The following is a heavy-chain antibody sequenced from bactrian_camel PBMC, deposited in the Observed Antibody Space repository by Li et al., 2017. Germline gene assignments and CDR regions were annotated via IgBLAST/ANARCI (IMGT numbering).Heavy chain of an antibody. CDR2: IRSGGEKT. V-gene: IGHV3S40*01. J-gene: IGHJ6*01. CDR1: GFTFGSSV. CDR3: ASEGDGSWYYDPFAY. Sequence: DVQLVESGGDLVQPGGSLRVSCQASGFTFGSSVMSWVRQAPAKGLEWVSAIRSGGEKTYYSDSVKGRFTVSRDNAKNTVYLQMYSLKSEDTALYYCASEGDGSWYYDPFAYWGQGTQVTVS. D-gene: IGHD6*01.